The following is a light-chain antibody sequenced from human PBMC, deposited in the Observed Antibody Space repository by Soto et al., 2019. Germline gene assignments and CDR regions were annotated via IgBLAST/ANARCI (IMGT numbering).Light chain of an antibody. Sequence: DIQMTQSPSSLSASVGDRVTITCRASQSISVWLAWYQQKAGKAPNLLIYKASRLETGVPSRFSGSGSRTEFTLTISSLQPDDFASYYCQQYNSYRAFGQGTKVDIK. CDR3: QQYNSYRA. CDR1: QSISVW. J-gene: IGKJ1*01. CDR2: KAS. V-gene: IGKV1-5*03.